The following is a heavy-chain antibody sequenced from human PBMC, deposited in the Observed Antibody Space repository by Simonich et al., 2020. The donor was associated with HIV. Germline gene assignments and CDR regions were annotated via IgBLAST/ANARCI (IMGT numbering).Heavy chain of an antibody. CDR1: GGSFRGYY. V-gene: IGHV4-34*01. CDR3: ARLTAGGLGEYFQH. CDR2: INHSGIT. Sequence: QVQLQQWGAGLLKPSETLSLTCAGYGGSFRGYYWSWSRQPPGKGLEWIGEINHSGITNYNPSLKSRVTISVDTSKNQFSLKLSSVTAADTAVYYCARLTAGGLGEYFQHWGQGTLVTVSS. D-gene: IGHD6-13*01. J-gene: IGHJ1*01.